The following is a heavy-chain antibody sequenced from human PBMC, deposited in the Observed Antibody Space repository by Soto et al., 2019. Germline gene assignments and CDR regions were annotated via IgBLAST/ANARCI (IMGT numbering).Heavy chain of an antibody. CDR1: GYSFTSYW. CDR2: IDPSDSYT. CDR3: AGGLNSIAGYINYYYYGMDV. J-gene: IGHJ6*02. V-gene: IGHV5-10-1*01. Sequence: PGESLKISCKGSGYSFTSYWISWVRQMPGKGLEWMGRIDPSDSYTNYSPSFQGHVTISADKSISTAYLQWSSLKASDTAMYYCAGGLNSIAGYINYYYYGMDVWGQGTTVTVSS. D-gene: IGHD6-6*01.